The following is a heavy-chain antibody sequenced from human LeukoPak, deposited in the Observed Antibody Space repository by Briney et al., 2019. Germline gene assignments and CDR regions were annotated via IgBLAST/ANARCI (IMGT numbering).Heavy chain of an antibody. Sequence: PSQTLSLTCTVSGGFISSDYYWSWIHQPPGKGLEWIGFIYYSGSTYYNPSLKSRVTMSVDTSKSQFSLNLYSVTAADTAVYYCARARNRHSSGYSDWFDPWGQGTLVTVSS. CDR3: ARARNRHSSGYSDWFDP. CDR2: IYYSGST. CDR1: GGFISSDYY. D-gene: IGHD3-22*01. V-gene: IGHV4-30-4*01. J-gene: IGHJ5*02.